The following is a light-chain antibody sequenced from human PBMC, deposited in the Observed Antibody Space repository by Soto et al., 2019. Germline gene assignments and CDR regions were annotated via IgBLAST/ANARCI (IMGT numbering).Light chain of an antibody. CDR2: LNSDGSH. CDR1: SGHSSYA. CDR3: QTWGSGIRV. J-gene: IGLJ3*02. V-gene: IGLV4-69*01. Sequence: QSVLTQSPSASASLGASVKLTCTLSSGHSSYAIAWHQQQPEKGPRHLMKLNSDGSHSKGDGIPDRFSGSSSGAERYLTISGLQSEDEADYYCQTWGSGIRVFGGGTKVTVL.